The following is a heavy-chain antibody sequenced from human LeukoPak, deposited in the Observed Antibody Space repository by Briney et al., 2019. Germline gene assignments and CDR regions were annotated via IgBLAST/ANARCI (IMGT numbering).Heavy chain of an antibody. CDR3: ARGQHRIAARLRPTYSNAFDI. J-gene: IGHJ3*02. Sequence: SETLSLTCAVYGGSISGYSWSWIRHPPGQGRVWRGEINNSERTTYNPSPKKRVTISVDTSKNQFSLKLSSVTAADTAVYYCARGQHRIAARLRPTYSNAFDIWGEGTMVTVSS. CDR2: INNSERT. V-gene: IGHV4-34*01. CDR1: GGSISGYS. D-gene: IGHD6-6*01.